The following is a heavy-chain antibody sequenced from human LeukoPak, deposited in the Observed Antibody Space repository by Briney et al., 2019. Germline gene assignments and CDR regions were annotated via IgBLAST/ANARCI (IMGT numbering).Heavy chain of an antibody. Sequence: GGSLRLSCAASGFTFSSYAMHWVRQAPGKGLEWVAVISYDGSNKYYADSVKGRFTISRDNSKNTLYLQMTSLRAEDTAVYYCARERMVRGVIDGMDVWGQGTTVTVSS. CDR1: GFTFSSYA. CDR2: ISYDGSNK. V-gene: IGHV3-30-3*01. CDR3: ARERMVRGVIDGMDV. J-gene: IGHJ6*02. D-gene: IGHD3-10*01.